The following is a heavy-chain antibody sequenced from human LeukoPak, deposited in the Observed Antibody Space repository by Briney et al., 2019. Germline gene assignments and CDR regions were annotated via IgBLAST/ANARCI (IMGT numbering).Heavy chain of an antibody. V-gene: IGHV3-21*01. D-gene: IGHD3-10*01. CDR3: ARAWAGSGSYYANDAFDI. CDR1: GFTFSSYS. J-gene: IGHJ3*02. Sequence: PGGSLRLSCAASGFTFSSYSMNWVRQAPGKGLEWVSSISSSSSYIYYADSVKGRFTISRDNAKNSLYLQMNSLRAEDTAEYYCARAWAGSGSYYANDAFDIWGQGTMVTVSS. CDR2: ISSSSSYI.